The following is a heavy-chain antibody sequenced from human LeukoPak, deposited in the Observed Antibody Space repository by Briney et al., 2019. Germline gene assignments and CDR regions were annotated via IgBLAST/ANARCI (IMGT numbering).Heavy chain of an antibody. D-gene: IGHD2-8*01. V-gene: IGHV3-7*01. CDR3: AKVGAYAIRGYLR. CDR1: GFTSSSYW. J-gene: IGHJ4*02. Sequence: GGSLRLSCVASGFTSSSYWMNWVRQAPGKGLEWVANIKKDGSEKFYVDSVKGRFTISRDNAKNSLYLQMNSLRAEDTADYYCAKVGAYAIRGYLRWGQGTMVTVSS. CDR2: IKKDGSEK.